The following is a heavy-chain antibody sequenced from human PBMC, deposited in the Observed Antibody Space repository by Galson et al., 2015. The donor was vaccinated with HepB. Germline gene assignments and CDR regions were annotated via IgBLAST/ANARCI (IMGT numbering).Heavy chain of an antibody. CDR2: VYYSGST. CDR3: AAQLRYFDDVIDY. V-gene: IGHV4-39*07. D-gene: IGHD3-9*01. CDR1: GGSISSNSYY. Sequence: SETLSLTCTVSGGSISSNSYYWGWIRQPPGKGLQWIGSVYYSGSTYSNSSLKSRVTISLNTSRNQFSLKLSSLTAADTAVYYCAAQLRYFDDVIDYWGQGTLVTVSS. J-gene: IGHJ4*02.